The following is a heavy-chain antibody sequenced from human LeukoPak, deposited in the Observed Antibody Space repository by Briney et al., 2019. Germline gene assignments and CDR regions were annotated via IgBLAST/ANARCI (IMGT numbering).Heavy chain of an antibody. CDR1: GFSFREHW. J-gene: IGHJ4*02. V-gene: IGHV3-7*01. CDR2: IKEDGNED. CDR3: TRGDRGYAESLY. D-gene: IGHD5-12*01. Sequence: GGSLRLSCTVSGFSFREHWMSWVRQAPGKGLEWVGNIKEDGNEDYYVDSVEGRFVIFRDNAKNSLYLQMHSLRAEDTAVYYCTRGDRGYAESLYWGRGTLVTVSS.